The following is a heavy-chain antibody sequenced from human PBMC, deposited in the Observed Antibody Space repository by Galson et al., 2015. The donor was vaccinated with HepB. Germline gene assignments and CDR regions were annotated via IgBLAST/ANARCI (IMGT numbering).Heavy chain of an antibody. V-gene: IGHV3-73*01. CDR2: IRSKANSYET. D-gene: IGHD5-24*01. Sequence: SLRLSCAASGFTFSDSAMHWVRQASGKGLEWVGRIRSKANSYETAYAASVKGRFTSARDDSKNTAYLQMNSLKTEDTAVYYWTNRRDGYNDGFDIWGQGTMVTVSS. CDR1: GFTFSDSA. J-gene: IGHJ3*02. CDR3: TNRRDGYNDGFDI.